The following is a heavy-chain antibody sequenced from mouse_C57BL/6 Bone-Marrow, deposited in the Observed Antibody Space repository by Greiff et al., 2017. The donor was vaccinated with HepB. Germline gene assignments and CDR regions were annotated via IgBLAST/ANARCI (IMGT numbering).Heavy chain of an antibody. J-gene: IGHJ3*01. CDR1: GYTFTDYE. CDR2: IDPETGGT. V-gene: IGHV1-15*01. Sequence: VQLVESGAELVRPGASVTLSCKASGYTFTDYEMHWVKQTPVHGLEWIGAIDPETGGTAYNQKFKGKAILTADKSSSTAYMELRSLASEDSAVYYCPIYDGYYLPWFAYWGQGTLVTVSA. D-gene: IGHD2-3*01. CDR3: PIYDGYYLPWFAY.